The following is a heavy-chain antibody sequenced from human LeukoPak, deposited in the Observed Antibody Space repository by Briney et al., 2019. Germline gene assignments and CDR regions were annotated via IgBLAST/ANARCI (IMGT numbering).Heavy chain of an antibody. CDR3: ARPGYCSSTSCYPPDAFDI. J-gene: IGHJ3*02. CDR1: GYSFTSYW. D-gene: IGHD2-2*01. V-gene: IGHV5-51*01. Sequence: GESLKISCKGSGYSFTSYWIGWVRQMPGKGLEWMGIIYPGDSDTRYSPSFQGQVTISADKSISTTYLRWSSMQASDTAMYYCARPGYCSSTSCYPPDAFDIWGQGTMVTVSS. CDR2: IYPGDSDT.